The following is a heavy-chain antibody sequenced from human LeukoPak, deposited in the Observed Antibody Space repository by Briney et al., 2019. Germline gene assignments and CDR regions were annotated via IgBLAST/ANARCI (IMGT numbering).Heavy chain of an antibody. Sequence: GGSLRLSCAASGFTFSSYSMSWVRQAPGKGLEWVANIKQDGSEKYYVDSVKGRFTISRDNAKNSLYLQMNSLRAEDTAVYYCARDQQCSGGSCYGAFDIWGQGTMVTVSS. D-gene: IGHD2-15*01. CDR1: GFTFSSYS. CDR3: ARDQQCSGGSCYGAFDI. J-gene: IGHJ3*02. CDR2: IKQDGSEK. V-gene: IGHV3-7*01.